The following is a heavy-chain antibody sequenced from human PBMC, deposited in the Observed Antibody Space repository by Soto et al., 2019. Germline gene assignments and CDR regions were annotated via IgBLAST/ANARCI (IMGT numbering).Heavy chain of an antibody. CDR2: IIPILGIA. Sequence: QVQLVQSGAEVKKPGSSVKVSCKASGGTFSSYTISWVRQAPGQGLEWMGRIIPILGIANYAQKFQGRVTITADKSTSTAYMELSSLRSEDTAVYYCARDGGGYCSGGSCYENWFDPWGQGTLVTVSS. CDR1: GGTFSSYT. D-gene: IGHD2-15*01. J-gene: IGHJ5*02. CDR3: ARDGGGYCSGGSCYENWFDP. V-gene: IGHV1-69*08.